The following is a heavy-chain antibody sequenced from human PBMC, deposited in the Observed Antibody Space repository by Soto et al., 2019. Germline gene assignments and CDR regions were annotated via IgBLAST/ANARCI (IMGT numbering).Heavy chain of an antibody. CDR2: MYISGTT. CDR1: GVAVTSNY. D-gene: IGHD6-6*01. J-gene: IGHJ5*02. CDR3: ARERAAPSWIDP. Sequence: SETLALTCTVSGVAVTSNYWTWIRQPAGKGLEWVGRMYISGTTDYNPSLRGRATMSVDTSKNQFALTLTYVTAADTAVYYCARERAAPSWIDPWGRGTLVTVSS. V-gene: IGHV4-4*07.